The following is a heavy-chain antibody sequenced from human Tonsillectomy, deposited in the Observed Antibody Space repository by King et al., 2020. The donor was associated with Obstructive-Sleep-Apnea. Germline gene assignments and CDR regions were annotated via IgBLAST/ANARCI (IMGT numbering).Heavy chain of an antibody. CDR1: RFTFSSHG. CDR2: ISHDGSNK. D-gene: IGHD6-19*01. Sequence: VQLVESGGGVVQPGRSLRLSCAASRFTFSSHGMHWVRQAPGKGLEWVAVISHDGSNKYYADPVKGRFTISRDNSKNTLYLQVNSLRGEDTAVYYCAKDRGSGWYGIDYWGQGTLVIVSS. V-gene: IGHV3-30*18. CDR3: AKDRGSGWYGIDY. J-gene: IGHJ4*02.